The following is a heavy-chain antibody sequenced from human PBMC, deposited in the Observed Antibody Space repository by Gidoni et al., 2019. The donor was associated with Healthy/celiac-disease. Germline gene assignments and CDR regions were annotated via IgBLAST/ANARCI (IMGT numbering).Heavy chain of an antibody. CDR3: ARDLAYCSGGSCLYYMDV. Sequence: QVQLVQSGAEVKKPGASVKVSCKASGYTFTSYGISWVRQAPGQGLEWMGWISAYNGNTNYAQKLQGRVTMTTDTSTSTAYMELRSLRSDDTAVYYCARDLAYCSGGSCLYYMDVWGKGTTVTVSS. CDR1: GYTFTSYG. CDR2: ISAYNGNT. J-gene: IGHJ6*03. D-gene: IGHD2-15*01. V-gene: IGHV1-18*01.